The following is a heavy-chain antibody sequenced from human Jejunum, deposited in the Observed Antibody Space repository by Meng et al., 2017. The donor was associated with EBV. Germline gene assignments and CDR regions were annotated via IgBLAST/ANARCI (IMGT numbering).Heavy chain of an antibody. CDR3: ARWAGHCSSANCFPPLDY. V-gene: IGHV1-69*06. CDR1: GGTFSNYA. D-gene: IGHD2-2*03. Sequence: QVQLVQSGAEVKNPGSSVKVSCKASGGTFSNYAISWVRQAPGQGPEWMGGIIPIFATPNYAQKFQDRITITADTSTTTAYMELSSLTSEDTAIYYCARWAGHCSSANCFPPLDYWGQGTLVTVSS. CDR2: IIPIFATP. J-gene: IGHJ4*02.